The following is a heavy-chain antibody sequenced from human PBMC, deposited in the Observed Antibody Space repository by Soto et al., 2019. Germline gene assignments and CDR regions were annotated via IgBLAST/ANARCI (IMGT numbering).Heavy chain of an antibody. D-gene: IGHD4-17*01. CDR1: GFTFSSYA. J-gene: IGHJ4*02. V-gene: IGHV3-30-3*01. CDR2: ISYDGSNK. CDR3: ARDLYPGDYVPHSDY. Sequence: PGGSLRLSCAASGFTFSSYAMHWVRQAPGKGLEWVAVISYDGSNKYYADSVKGRFTISRDNSKNTLYLQMNSLRAEDTAVYYCARDLYPGDYVPHSDYWGQGTMVTVSS.